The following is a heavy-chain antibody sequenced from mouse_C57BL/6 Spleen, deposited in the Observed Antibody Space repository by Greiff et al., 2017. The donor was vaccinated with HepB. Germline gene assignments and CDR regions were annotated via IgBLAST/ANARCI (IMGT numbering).Heavy chain of an antibody. CDR1: GYTFTGYW. J-gene: IGHJ2*01. V-gene: IGHV1-9*01. CDR2: ILPGSGST. Sequence: QVQLQQSGAELLKPGASVKLSCKATGYTFTGYWIEWVKQRPGHGLEWIGKILPGSGSTNYNEKFKGKATFTAEKTSNTAYMQLSSLTAEDSAICYCATLAAVVRYLDYWGQGTTLTVSS. CDR3: ATLAAVVRYLDY.